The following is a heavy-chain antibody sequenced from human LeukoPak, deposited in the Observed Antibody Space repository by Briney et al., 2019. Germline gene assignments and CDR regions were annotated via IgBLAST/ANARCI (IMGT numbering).Heavy chain of an antibody. CDR3: AKGGDTYDFWSGYYTGRHYYYYMDV. D-gene: IGHD3-3*01. CDR1: GFTFSSYG. J-gene: IGHJ6*03. CDR2: IWYDGSNK. V-gene: IGHV3-33*06. Sequence: GGSLRLSCAASGFTFSSYGMLWVRQAPGKGLEWVAVIWYDGSNKYYADSVKGRFTISRDNSKNTLYLQMNSLRAEDTAVYYCAKGGDTYDFWSGYYTGRHYYYYMDVWGKGTTVTVSS.